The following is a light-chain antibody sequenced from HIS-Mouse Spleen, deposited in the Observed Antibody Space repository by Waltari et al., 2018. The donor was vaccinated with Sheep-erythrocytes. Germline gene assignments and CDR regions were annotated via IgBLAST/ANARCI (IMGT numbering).Light chain of an antibody. Sequence: DIQMTQSPSSVSASVGDRVTITCRASQGISSWLGWYQQKPGKAPKLLIYAASSVQSGVASRFSGSESGTDFTLTISSLQPEDFATYYCQQANSFPPTFGQGPKVEIK. V-gene: IGKV1-12*01. J-gene: IGKJ1*01. CDR3: QQANSFPPT. CDR2: AAS. CDR1: QGISSW.